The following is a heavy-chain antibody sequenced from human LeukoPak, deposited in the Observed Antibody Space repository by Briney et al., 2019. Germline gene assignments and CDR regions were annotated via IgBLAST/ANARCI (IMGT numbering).Heavy chain of an antibody. V-gene: IGHV3-73*01. D-gene: IGHD6-6*01. CDR1: GFTFSGSA. Sequence: QPGGSLRLSCAASGFTFSGSAMHWVRQASGKGLEWVGRIRSKANSYATAYAASVKGRFTISRDDSKNTAYLQMNSLKTEDTAVYYCTRHGRLEYSSSSNYYGMDVWGQGTTVTVPS. J-gene: IGHJ6*02. CDR2: IRSKANSYAT. CDR3: TRHGRLEYSSSSNYYGMDV.